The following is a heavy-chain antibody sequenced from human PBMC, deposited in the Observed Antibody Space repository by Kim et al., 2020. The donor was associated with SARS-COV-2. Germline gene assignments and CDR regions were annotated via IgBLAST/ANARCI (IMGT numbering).Heavy chain of an antibody. CDR3: ARDDLAYGQLERRPLPYYYYYGMDV. D-gene: IGHD1-1*01. Sequence: ASVKVSCKASGYTFTSYGISWVRQAPGQGLEWMGWISAYNGNTNYAQKLQGRVTMTTDTSTSTAYMELRSLRSDDTAVYYCARDDLAYGQLERRPLPYYYYYGMDVWGQGTTVTVSS. J-gene: IGHJ6*02. V-gene: IGHV1-18*01. CDR2: ISAYNGNT. CDR1: GYTFTSYG.